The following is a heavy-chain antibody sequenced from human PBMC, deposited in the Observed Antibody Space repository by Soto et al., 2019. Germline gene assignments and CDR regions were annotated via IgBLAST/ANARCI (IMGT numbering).Heavy chain of an antibody. CDR1: GGSVSSGSYY. Sequence: QVQLQESGPGLVKPSETLSLTCTVSGGSVSSGSYYWSWIRQPPGKGLEWIGYIYYSGSTNYNPSLKSRVTISVDTSKNQFSLKLSSVTAADTAVYYCARVPSGSYYVLHYYYGMDVWGQGTTVTVSS. V-gene: IGHV4-61*01. J-gene: IGHJ6*02. D-gene: IGHD1-26*01. CDR3: ARVPSGSYYVLHYYYGMDV. CDR2: IYYSGST.